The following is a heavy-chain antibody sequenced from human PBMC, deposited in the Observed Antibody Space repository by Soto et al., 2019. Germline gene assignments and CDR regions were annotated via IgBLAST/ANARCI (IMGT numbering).Heavy chain of an antibody. D-gene: IGHD6-25*01. CDR1: GFTFSSYW. CDR3: ARESGSVGDAFDI. Sequence: PGASVKVSCAASGFTFSSYWMHWVRQAPGKGLVWVSRINSDGSSTSYADSVKGRFTISRDNAKNTLYLQMNSLRAEDTAVYYCARESGSVGDAFDIWGQGTMVTVSS. CDR2: INSDGSST. V-gene: IGHV3-74*01. J-gene: IGHJ3*02.